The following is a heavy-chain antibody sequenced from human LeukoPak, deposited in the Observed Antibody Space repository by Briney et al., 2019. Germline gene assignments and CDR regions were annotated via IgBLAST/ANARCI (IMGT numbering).Heavy chain of an antibody. CDR3: ARDVAVAAAGPFFDI. D-gene: IGHD6-13*01. CDR1: GFTVRSNY. Sequence: PGGSLRLSCAASGFTVRSNYMSWVRQAPGKGLEWVSVIYAGGTTFYADSVRGRFTISRDNSKNTLYLQMNSLRVEDTAVYYCARDVAVAAAGPFFDIWGQGTMVTASS. V-gene: IGHV3-66*01. J-gene: IGHJ3*02. CDR2: IYAGGTT.